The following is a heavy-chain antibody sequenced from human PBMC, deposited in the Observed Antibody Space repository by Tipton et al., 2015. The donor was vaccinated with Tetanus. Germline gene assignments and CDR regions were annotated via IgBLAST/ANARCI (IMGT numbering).Heavy chain of an antibody. CDR3: ARGNRGSSWYF. CDR2: MNPNTGHA. Sequence: QVQLVQSGAEVKKPGASVKVSCKAFAYAFAGYDLNWVRQTAGQGLEWLGYMNPNTGHAGYAQKFQGRVTMTSNISITTAYMELRSLRSDDTAVYYCARGNRGSSWYFWGQGTLVTVSS. V-gene: IGHV1-8*01. CDR1: AYAFAGYD. J-gene: IGHJ4*02. D-gene: IGHD6-13*01.